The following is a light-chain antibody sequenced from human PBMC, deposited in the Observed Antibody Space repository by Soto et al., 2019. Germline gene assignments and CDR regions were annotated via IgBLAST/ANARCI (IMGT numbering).Light chain of an antibody. CDR3: QQYYTPPWT. V-gene: IGKV4-1*01. CDR2: WAS. J-gene: IGKJ1*01. Sequence: DIVMTQSPATLAVSLGERATINCKSSQSVLYSSNNKNYLAWYQQKPGQPPKALIYWASTRDTGVPDRFSGSGSGTDFTLTISSLQAEDVAAYYCQQYYTPPWTFGQGTKVDIK. CDR1: QSVLYSSNNKNY.